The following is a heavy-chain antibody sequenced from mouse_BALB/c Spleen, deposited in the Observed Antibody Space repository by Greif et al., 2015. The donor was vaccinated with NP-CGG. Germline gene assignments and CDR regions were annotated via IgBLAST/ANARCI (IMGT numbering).Heavy chain of an antibody. Sequence: EVKLMESGPELVKPGASVKISCKASGYSFTGYFMNWVKQSHGKSLEWIGRINPYNGDTFYNQKFKGKATLTVDKSSSTAHMELLSLTSEDSAVYYCGRSDRRDGAWFAYWGQGTLVTVSA. D-gene: IGHD2-3*01. CDR3: GRSDRRDGAWFAY. V-gene: IGHV1-37*01. J-gene: IGHJ3*01. CDR1: GYSFTGYF. CDR2: INPYNGDT.